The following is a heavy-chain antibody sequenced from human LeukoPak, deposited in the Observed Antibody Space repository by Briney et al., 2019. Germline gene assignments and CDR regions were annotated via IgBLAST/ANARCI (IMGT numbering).Heavy chain of an antibody. CDR2: IYSGGST. Sequence: GGSLRLSCAASGFTFSSYAMSWVRQAPGKGLEWVSVIYSGGSTYYADSVKGRFTISRDNSKNTLYLQMNSLRAEDTAVYYCARRRYCGGDCYPPSYAFDIWGQGTMVTVSS. J-gene: IGHJ3*02. CDR3: ARRRYCGGDCYPPSYAFDI. CDR1: GFTFSSYA. V-gene: IGHV3-66*01. D-gene: IGHD2-21*02.